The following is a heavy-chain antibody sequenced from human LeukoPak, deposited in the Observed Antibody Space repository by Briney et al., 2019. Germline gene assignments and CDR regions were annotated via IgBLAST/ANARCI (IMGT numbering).Heavy chain of an antibody. J-gene: IGHJ3*02. CDR2: INPNSGGT. D-gene: IGHD3-3*01. V-gene: IGHV1-2*02. Sequence: ASVKVSCKASGYTFTGYYMHWVRQAPGQGLEWMGWINPNSGGTNYAQKFQGRVTMTRDTSISTAYMELSSLRSEDTAVYYCARGLGGDFWSGYSTDAFDIWGQGTMVTVSS. CDR3: ARGLGGDFWSGYSTDAFDI. CDR1: GYTFTGYY.